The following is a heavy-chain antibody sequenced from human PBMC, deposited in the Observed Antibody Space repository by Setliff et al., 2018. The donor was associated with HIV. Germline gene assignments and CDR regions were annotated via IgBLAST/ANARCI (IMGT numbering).Heavy chain of an antibody. CDR3: ARLPDINSWPFDY. J-gene: IGHJ4*02. D-gene: IGHD6-13*01. CDR2: IHHSGGT. V-gene: IGHV4-59*11. CDR1: YGSISGHY. Sequence: PSETLSLTCTVSYGSISGHYWTWIRQPPGKGLEWIGYIHHSGGTQYNPSLMSRLTMSVASSKNQFSLSLSSVTAADTAVYYCARLPDINSWPFDYWARGTLVTVSS.